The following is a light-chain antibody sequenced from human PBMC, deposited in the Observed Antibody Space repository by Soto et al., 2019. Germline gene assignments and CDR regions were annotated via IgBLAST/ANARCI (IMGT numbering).Light chain of an antibody. Sequence: EIVLTQSPGTLSLSPGERATLSCRASQSVSSSYLAWYQQNPGQAPRLLIYGASSRATGIPDRFSGSGSGTDFTLTISRLEPEDFAVYYCQQYASSPVYTFGHGTKLEIK. CDR2: GAS. CDR3: QQYASSPVYT. V-gene: IGKV3-20*01. J-gene: IGKJ2*01. CDR1: QSVSSSY.